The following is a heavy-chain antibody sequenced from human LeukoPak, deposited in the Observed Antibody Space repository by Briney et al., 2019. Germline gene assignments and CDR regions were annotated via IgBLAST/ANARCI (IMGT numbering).Heavy chain of an antibody. V-gene: IGHV4-34*01. J-gene: IGHJ4*02. Sequence: SETLSLTCAVYGGSFSGYYWSWIRQPPGKGLEWIGEINHSGSTNYNPSLKSRVTISVDTSKNQFSLKLSPVTAADTAVYYCARGLAHHFDYWGQGTLVTVSS. CDR2: INHSGST. CDR1: GGSFSGYY. CDR3: ARGLAHHFDY.